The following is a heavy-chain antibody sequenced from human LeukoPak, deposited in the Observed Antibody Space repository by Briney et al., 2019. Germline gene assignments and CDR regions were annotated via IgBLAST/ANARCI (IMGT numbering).Heavy chain of an antibody. V-gene: IGHV1-46*01. CDR3: AHSSGWSLDY. Sequence: ASVKVSCKASGGTFSSYAISWVRQAPGQGLEWMGIINPSGGSTSYAQKFQGRVTMTRDTSTSTVYMELSSLRSEDTAVYYCAHSSGWSLDYWGQGTLVTVSS. CDR1: GGTFSSYA. J-gene: IGHJ4*02. D-gene: IGHD6-19*01. CDR2: INPSGGST.